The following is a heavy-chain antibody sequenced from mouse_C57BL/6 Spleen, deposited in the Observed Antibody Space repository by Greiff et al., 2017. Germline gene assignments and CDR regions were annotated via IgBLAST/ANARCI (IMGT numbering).Heavy chain of an antibody. CDR1: GFSLTSYG. CDR3: ARKRGETAQATYAMDY. CDR2: IWSGGST. D-gene: IGHD3-2*02. V-gene: IGHV2-2*01. J-gene: IGHJ4*01. Sequence: QVHVKQSGPGLVQPSQRLSITCTVSGFSLTSYGVHWVRQSPGKGLEWLGVIWSGGSTDYNAAFISRLSISKDNSKSQVFFKMNSLQADDTAIYYCARKRGETAQATYAMDYWGQGTSVTVSS.